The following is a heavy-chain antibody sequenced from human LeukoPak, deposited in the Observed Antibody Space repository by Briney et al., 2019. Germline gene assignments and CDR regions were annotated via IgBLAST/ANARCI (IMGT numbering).Heavy chain of an antibody. CDR2: IKSKTYGGTR. V-gene: IGHV3-15*01. J-gene: IGHJ3*02. Sequence: PGGYLTLSCAGYGFTSSNAWMSWVRQAPGKGLEWGGRIKSKTYGGTRDYAAPVKGRYTISRDDSKNTLYLQMNSLKTEDTAVYYCTTFDYAAFLIWGQGTMVTVSS. CDR3: TTFDYAAFLI. CDR1: GFTSSNAW. D-gene: IGHD4/OR15-4a*01.